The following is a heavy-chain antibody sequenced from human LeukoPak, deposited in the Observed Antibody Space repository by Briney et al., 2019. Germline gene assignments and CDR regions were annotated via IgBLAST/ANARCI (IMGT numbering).Heavy chain of an antibody. D-gene: IGHD6-13*01. V-gene: IGHV4-59*01. CDR2: IYYRGST. CDR1: GGSISSYY. J-gene: IGHJ4*02. CDR3: ARGLMMAVAGRGEFHY. Sequence: PSETLSLTCIVSGGSISSYYWSWIRPPPGKGLEWIGYIYYRGSTNYNPSLKSRVTISVDTSKNQFSLKLSSVTAADTAVYYCARGLMMAVAGRGEFHYWGQGTLVTVSS.